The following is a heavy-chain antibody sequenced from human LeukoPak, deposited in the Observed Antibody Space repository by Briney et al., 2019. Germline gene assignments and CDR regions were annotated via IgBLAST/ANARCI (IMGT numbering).Heavy chain of an antibody. CDR2: ISGSGGST. D-gene: IGHD3-10*01. V-gene: IGHV3-23*01. CDR3: AKGRGYYYSDWFDP. J-gene: IGHJ5*02. CDR1: GFTFSSYA. Sequence: PGGSLRLSCAASGFTFSSYAMSWVRQAPGKGLEWVSAISGSGGSTYYADSAKGRFTISRDNSKNTPYLQMNSLRAEDTAVYYCAKGRGYYYSDWFDPWGQGTLVTVSS.